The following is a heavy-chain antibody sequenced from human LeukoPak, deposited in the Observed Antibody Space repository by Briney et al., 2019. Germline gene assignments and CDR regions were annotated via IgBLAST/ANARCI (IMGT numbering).Heavy chain of an antibody. CDR1: GFTFSSYA. CDR2: ISGSGGST. CDR3: AKDQGFPRGPIDY. D-gene: IGHD1-26*01. J-gene: IGHJ4*02. V-gene: IGHV3-23*01. Sequence: GGSLRLSCAASGFTFSSYAMSWVRQAPGKGLEWVSAISGSGGSTYYADSVKGRFTISRDNSKNTLYLQMNSLRAEDAAVYYCAKDQGFPRGPIDYWGQGTLVTVSS.